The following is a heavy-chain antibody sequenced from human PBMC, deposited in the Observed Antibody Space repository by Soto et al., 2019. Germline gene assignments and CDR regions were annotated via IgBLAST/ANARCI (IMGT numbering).Heavy chain of an antibody. CDR1: AITFSAYC. V-gene: IGHV3-11*01. J-gene: IGHJ6*02. D-gene: IGHD4-4*01. CDR3: ARDFSDYRGRYYCGMDV. Sequence: GGTLRLSCAPSAITFSAYCLSSIRQAPRKGMNWVPYLSSSGSTIYYAASVNSRFTISRDNAKNSLYLKMNSLRAEDTAVYYCARDFSDYRGRYYCGMDVWGQGTTVTV. CDR2: LSSSGSTI.